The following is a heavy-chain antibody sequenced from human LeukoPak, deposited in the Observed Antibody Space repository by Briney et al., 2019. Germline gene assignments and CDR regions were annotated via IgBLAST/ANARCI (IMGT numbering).Heavy chain of an antibody. D-gene: IGHD5-18*01. CDR3: ARTARHLDY. V-gene: IGHV3-11*04. J-gene: IGHJ4*02. CDR2: ISGSGTDI. CDR1: GFTFSVPY. Sequence: GGSLRLSCEASGFTFSVPYMSWIRQAPGKGLECLSYISGSGTDINYADSVRGRFTISRDNAKNLLYLQMNDLRLEDTAVYYCARTARHLDYWGQGTLVTVSS.